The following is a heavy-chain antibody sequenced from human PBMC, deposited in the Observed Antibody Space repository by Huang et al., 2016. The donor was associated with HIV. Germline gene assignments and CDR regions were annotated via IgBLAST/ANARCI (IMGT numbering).Heavy chain of an antibody. CDR1: GFTFNNYA. CDR2: ISGNGGST. CDR3: AKGIKSSGSYYFDY. Sequence: EVQLLESGGGLVPPGGSLRLSCAASGFTFNNYAMNWVRQAPGKGRGWLSTISGNGGSTYYADSVKSRFTISRDNSKNTLYLHMNSLRVEDTAVYYCAKGIKSSGSYYFDYWGQGTLVAVSS. D-gene: IGHD3-10*01. V-gene: IGHV3-23*01. J-gene: IGHJ4*02.